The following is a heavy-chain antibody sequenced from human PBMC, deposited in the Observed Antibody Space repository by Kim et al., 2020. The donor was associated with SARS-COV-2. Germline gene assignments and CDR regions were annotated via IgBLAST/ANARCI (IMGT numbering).Heavy chain of an antibody. D-gene: IGHD6-6*01. CDR1: GGTFSGYY. V-gene: IGHV4-34*12. J-gene: IGHJ4*02. CDR3: AREVGHSSSYEY. Sequence: SETLSLTCAASGGTFSGYYWSWIRQPPGQGPEWIGEIIHSGTTKYNPSLKSRVTISIDTFKNQFSLRLSPVTAADTAVYYCAREVGHSSSYEYWGQGALVTVSS. CDR2: IIHSGTT.